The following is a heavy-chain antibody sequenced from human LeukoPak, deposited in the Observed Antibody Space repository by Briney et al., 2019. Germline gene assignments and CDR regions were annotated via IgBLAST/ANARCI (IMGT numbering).Heavy chain of an antibody. CDR2: IIPIFGTA. D-gene: IGHD2-2*01. J-gene: IGHJ5*02. V-gene: IGHV1-69*05. Sequence: ASVKVSCKASGGTFSSYANSWVRQAPGQGLEWMGVIIPIFGTANYAQKFQGRVTITTDESTSTAYMELSSLRSEDTAVYYCARVAGYCSSTSCYNWFDPWGQGTLVTVSS. CDR1: GGTFSSYA. CDR3: ARVAGYCSSTSCYNWFDP.